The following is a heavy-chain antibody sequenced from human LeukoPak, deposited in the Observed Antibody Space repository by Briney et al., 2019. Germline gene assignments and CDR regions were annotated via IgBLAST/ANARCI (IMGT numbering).Heavy chain of an antibody. CDR2: IRCTANGYAT. CDR3: TGNYYGSGSYADFDY. V-gene: IGHV3-73*01. D-gene: IGHD3-10*01. J-gene: IGHJ4*02. Sequence: GGSLRLSCAASGFTYSGSALHWVRQASRKGLEWVGRIRCTANGYATAYAASVKGRFTISRDDSKNTAYLQMDSLKTEDTAVYYCTGNYYGSGSYADFDYWGQGTLVTVSS. CDR1: GFTYSGSA.